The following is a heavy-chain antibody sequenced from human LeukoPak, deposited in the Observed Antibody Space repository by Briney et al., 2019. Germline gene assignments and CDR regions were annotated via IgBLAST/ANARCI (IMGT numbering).Heavy chain of an antibody. CDR2: ISWNSGSI. J-gene: IGHJ3*02. Sequence: PGRSLRLSCAASGFTFDDYAMHWVRQAPGKGLEWVSGISWNSGSIGYADSVKGRFTISRDNAKNSLCLQMNSLRAEDTALYYCAKDMEAAAGNDAFDIWGQGTMVTVSS. CDR3: AKDMEAAAGNDAFDI. D-gene: IGHD6-13*01. CDR1: GFTFDDYA. V-gene: IGHV3-9*01.